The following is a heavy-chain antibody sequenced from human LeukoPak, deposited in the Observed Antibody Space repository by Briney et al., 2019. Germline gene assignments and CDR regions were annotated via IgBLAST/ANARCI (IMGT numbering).Heavy chain of an antibody. CDR3: AREVVESGYDLDAFDI. V-gene: IGHV3-23*01. J-gene: IGHJ3*02. CDR1: GFTFSSYA. CDR2: ISGGAIST. Sequence: GGSLRLSCAASGFTFSSYAMSWVRQAPGKGLEWVSGISGGAISTYYADSVKGRFTISRDNSKNTLYLQMNSLRAEDTAVYYCAREVVESGYDLDAFDIWGQGTMVTVSS. D-gene: IGHD5-12*01.